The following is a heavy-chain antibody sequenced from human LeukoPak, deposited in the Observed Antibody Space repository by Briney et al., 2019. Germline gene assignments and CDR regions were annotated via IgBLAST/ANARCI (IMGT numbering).Heavy chain of an antibody. D-gene: IGHD3-22*01. Sequence: QPGGSLRLSCAASGFTISSYAVHWVRQAPGKGLAWVAVISYDGSNKYYADSVKGRFTISRDNSKNTLYLQMNSLRAEDTAVYYCARDSEPMNYYYYGMDVWGQGTTVTVSS. V-gene: IGHV3-30-3*01. CDR1: GFTISSYA. CDR2: ISYDGSNK. J-gene: IGHJ6*02. CDR3: ARDSEPMNYYYYGMDV.